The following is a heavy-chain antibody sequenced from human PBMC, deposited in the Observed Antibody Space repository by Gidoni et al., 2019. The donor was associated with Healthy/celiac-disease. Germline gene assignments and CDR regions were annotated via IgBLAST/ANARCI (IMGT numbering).Heavy chain of an antibody. CDR2: ISGSGGST. CDR1: GFTFSSYA. J-gene: IGHJ4*02. Sequence: EVQLLESGGGLVQPGGSLRLSCAASGFTFSSYAMSWVHQAPGKGLEWVSAISGSGGSTYYADSVKGRFTISRDNSKNTLYLQMNSLRAEDTAVYYCAKDRTPRPFVAGFDYWGQGTLVTVSS. D-gene: IGHD3-3*02. CDR3: AKDRTPRPFVAGFDY. V-gene: IGHV3-23*01.